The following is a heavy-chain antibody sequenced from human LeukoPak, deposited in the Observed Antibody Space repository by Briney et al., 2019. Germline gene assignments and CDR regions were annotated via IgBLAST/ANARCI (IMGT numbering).Heavy chain of an antibody. Sequence: GGSLRLSCAASGFSFNDYWMTWVRQAPGKGLEWVANVKQDGSEKYYVDSVKGRFTISRDNAKNSLYLQMNSLRAEDTAIYYCVRDRGTYRPIDYWGQGTLVTVSS. CDR3: VRDRGTYRPIDY. V-gene: IGHV3-7*03. J-gene: IGHJ4*02. CDR2: VKQDGSEK. D-gene: IGHD1-26*01. CDR1: GFSFNDYW.